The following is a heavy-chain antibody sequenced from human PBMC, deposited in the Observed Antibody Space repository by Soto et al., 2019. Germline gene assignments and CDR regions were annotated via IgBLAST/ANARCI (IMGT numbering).Heavy chain of an antibody. CDR2: ITGSGGST. V-gene: IGHV3-23*01. CDR1: GFTFSTYA. CDR3: AKDRYGDYGGIDY. J-gene: IGHJ4*02. Sequence: EVQLLESGGGLVQPGGSLRLSCAASGFTFSTYAMIWVRQAPGKGLEWVSVITGSGGSTYYADSVKGRFTISRDTSKNKLFLQMNSLRAEDTAVYYCAKDRYGDYGGIDYWGQGTMVTVSS. D-gene: IGHD4-17*01.